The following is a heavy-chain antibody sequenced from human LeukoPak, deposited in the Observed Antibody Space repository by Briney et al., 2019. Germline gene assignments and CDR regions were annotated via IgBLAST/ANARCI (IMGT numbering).Heavy chain of an antibody. CDR1: GYTFIAYY. CDR3: ARETRIYGYYFDY. J-gene: IGHJ4*02. CDR2: INPNSGGT. D-gene: IGHD5-12*01. V-gene: IGHV1-2*04. Sequence: GASVKVSCKPSGYTFIAYYIHLVRQAPGQGLEWMGWINPNSGGTNYAQKFQGWVTMTRDTSISTAYMELSRLRSDDTAVYYCARETRIYGYYFDYWGQGTLVTVSS.